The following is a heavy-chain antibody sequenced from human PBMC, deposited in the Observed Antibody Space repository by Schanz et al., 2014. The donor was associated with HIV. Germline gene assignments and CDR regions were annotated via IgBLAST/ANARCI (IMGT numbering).Heavy chain of an antibody. Sequence: QVQLVESGGGVVQPGRSLRLSCAVSGFTFSNYAMHWVRQAPGKGLEWVAVISYDGSNKYYADSVKGRFTISRDNSKNTLYLQVNSLRAGDTAMYYCARGPMYAYWGQGNLVTVSS. CDR3: ARGPMYAY. CDR1: GFTFSNYA. D-gene: IGHD2-8*01. J-gene: IGHJ4*02. V-gene: IGHV3-30-3*01. CDR2: ISYDGSNK.